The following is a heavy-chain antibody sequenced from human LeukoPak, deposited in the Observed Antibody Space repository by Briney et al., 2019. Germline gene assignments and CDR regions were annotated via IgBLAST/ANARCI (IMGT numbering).Heavy chain of an antibody. Sequence: PSQTLSLTCAVSGGSISSGGYYWSWIRQPPGKGLEWIGYIYYSGSTNYNPSLKSRVTISVDTSKNQFSLKLSSVTAADTAVYYCARGLTGYSSGWYPAVVWGQGTLVTVSS. J-gene: IGHJ4*02. CDR1: GGSISSGGYY. D-gene: IGHD6-19*01. V-gene: IGHV4-61*08. CDR3: ARGLTGYSSGWYPAVV. CDR2: IYYSGST.